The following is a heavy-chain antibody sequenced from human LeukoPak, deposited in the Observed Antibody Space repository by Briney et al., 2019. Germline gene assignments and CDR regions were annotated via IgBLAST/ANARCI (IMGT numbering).Heavy chain of an antibody. CDR1: AFAVTSNF. V-gene: IGHV3-53*05. D-gene: IGHD2-2*01. Sequence: GGSLRLSCAISAFAVTSNFVSWVRQAPGKGLEWVSVIYGAGSIYYADSVSGRFTTSRDISKNTLYLQMSSLRTEDTAVYYCTKGLARYQLPTYDYYAMDVWGPATTVTVSS. J-gene: IGHJ6*02. CDR2: IYGAGSI. CDR3: TKGLARYQLPTYDYYAMDV.